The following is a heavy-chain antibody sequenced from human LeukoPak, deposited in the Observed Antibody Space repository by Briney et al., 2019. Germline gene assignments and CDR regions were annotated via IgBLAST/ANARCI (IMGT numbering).Heavy chain of an antibody. Sequence: PGGSLTLSCPASGFTFSSFDMHWVRHPTERGRDWVSTIGTARDTFSPGSVEGRFTLSREQAKNSLYLQMNSLTAGDTAVYYCARGPPRGKYYYMDVWGKGTTVTVSS. D-gene: IGHD1-1*01. CDR3: ARGPPRGKYYYMDV. J-gene: IGHJ6*03. V-gene: IGHV3-13*01. CDR2: IGTARDT. CDR1: GFTFSSFD.